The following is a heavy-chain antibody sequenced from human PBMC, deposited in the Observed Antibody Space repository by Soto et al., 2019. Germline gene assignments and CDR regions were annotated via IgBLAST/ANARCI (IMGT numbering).Heavy chain of an antibody. Sequence: ASVKVSCKASGYTFTSYGISWVRQAPGQGLEWMGWISAYNGNTNYAQKLQGRVTMTTNTSISTAYMELSSLRSEDTAVYYCARDYSSGYGMDVWGQGTTVTVSS. CDR1: GYTFTSYG. V-gene: IGHV1-18*01. J-gene: IGHJ6*02. CDR2: ISAYNGNT. CDR3: ARDYSSGYGMDV. D-gene: IGHD6-19*01.